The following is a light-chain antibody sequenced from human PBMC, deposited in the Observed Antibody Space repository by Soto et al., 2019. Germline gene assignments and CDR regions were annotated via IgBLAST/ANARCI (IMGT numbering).Light chain of an antibody. Sequence: QSVLTQPPSVSGAPGQRVTISCTGSSFNIGAGYDVHWYQQLPGTAPKLLIYANNNRPSGVPDRFSGSKSGTSASLAITGVQAEDEADYYCQSYDSSLSGSVFGGGTKLTVL. CDR3: QSYDSSLSGSV. J-gene: IGLJ3*02. CDR2: ANN. CDR1: SFNIGAGYD. V-gene: IGLV1-40*01.